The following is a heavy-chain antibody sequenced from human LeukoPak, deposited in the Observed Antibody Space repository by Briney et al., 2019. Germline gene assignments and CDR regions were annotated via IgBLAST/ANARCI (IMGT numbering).Heavy chain of an antibody. CDR1: GYTFTSYG. CDR2: ISAYNGNT. Sequence: ASVKVSCKASGYTFTSYGISWVRQAPGQGLERMGWISAYNGNTNYAQKLQGRVTMTTDTSTSTAYMELRSLRSDDTAVYYCARATYYDFWSGYWFDPWGQGTLVTVSS. J-gene: IGHJ5*02. V-gene: IGHV1-18*01. D-gene: IGHD3-3*01. CDR3: ARATYYDFWSGYWFDP.